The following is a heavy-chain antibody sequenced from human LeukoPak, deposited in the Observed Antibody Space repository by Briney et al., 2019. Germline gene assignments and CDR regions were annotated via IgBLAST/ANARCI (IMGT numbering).Heavy chain of an antibody. J-gene: IGHJ6*02. CDR3: ARGPDFITMVRVLDV. D-gene: IGHD3-10*01. Sequence: LETLSLTYAVYGGSFSGYYWSWIRQPPGKGLEWIGEINHSGSTNYNPSLKSRVTISVDTSKNQFSLKLSSVTAADTAVYYCARGPDFITMVRVLDVWGQGTTVTVSS. CDR2: INHSGST. CDR1: GGSFSGYY. V-gene: IGHV4-34*01.